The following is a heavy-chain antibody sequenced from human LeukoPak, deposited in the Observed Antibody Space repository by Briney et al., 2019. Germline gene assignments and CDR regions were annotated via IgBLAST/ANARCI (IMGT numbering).Heavy chain of an antibody. D-gene: IGHD2-15*01. CDR1: GGSFSGYY. V-gene: IGHV4-34*01. Sequence: SETLSLTCAVYGGSFSGYYWSWIRQPPGKGLKWIGEINHSGSTNYNPSLKSRVTISVDTSKNQSSLKLSSVTAADTAVYYCARGNIVVVVAASYYYYYMDVWGKGTTVTVSS. J-gene: IGHJ6*03. CDR2: INHSGST. CDR3: ARGNIVVVVAASYYYYYMDV.